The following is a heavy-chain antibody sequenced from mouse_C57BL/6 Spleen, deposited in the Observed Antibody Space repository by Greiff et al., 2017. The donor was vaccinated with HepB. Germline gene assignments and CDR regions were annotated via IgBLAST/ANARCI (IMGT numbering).Heavy chain of an antibody. CDR1: GFSLTSYG. V-gene: IGHV2-2*01. Sequence: VMLVESGPGLVQPSQSLSITCTVSGFSLTSYGVHWVRQSPGKGLEWLGVIWSGGSTDYNAAFISRLSISKDNSKSQVFFKMNSLQADDTAIYYCARNLGDGYYVPLDYWGQGTTLTVSS. D-gene: IGHD2-3*01. J-gene: IGHJ2*01. CDR3: ARNLGDGYYVPLDY. CDR2: IWSGGST.